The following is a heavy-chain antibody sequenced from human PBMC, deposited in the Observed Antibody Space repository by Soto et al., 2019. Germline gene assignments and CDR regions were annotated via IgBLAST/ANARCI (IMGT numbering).Heavy chain of an antibody. CDR2: INSDGSST. CDR1: GFTFSSYW. J-gene: IGHJ2*01. CDR3: ARATNWENWYFDL. Sequence: EVQLVESGGGLVQPGGSLRLSWAASGFTFSSYWMHWVRQAPGKGLVWVSRINSDGSSTSYADSVKGLFTISRDTAKNALYLQMNSLRAEDTAVYYCARATNWENWYFDLWGRGTLVTVSS. V-gene: IGHV3-74*01. D-gene: IGHD7-27*01.